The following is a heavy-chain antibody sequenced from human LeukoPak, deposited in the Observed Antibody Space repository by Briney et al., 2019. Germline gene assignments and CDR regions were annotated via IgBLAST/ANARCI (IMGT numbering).Heavy chain of an antibody. Sequence: SETLSLTCTVSGGSISSYYWSWIRQPPGKGLEWIGYIYYSGSTNYNPSLKSRVTISVDTSKNQFSLKLSSVTAADTAVYYCARARGYSYLNWFDPWGQGTLVTVSS. CDR1: GGSISSYY. CDR2: IYYSGST. J-gene: IGHJ5*02. D-gene: IGHD5-18*01. V-gene: IGHV4-59*12. CDR3: ARARGYSYLNWFDP.